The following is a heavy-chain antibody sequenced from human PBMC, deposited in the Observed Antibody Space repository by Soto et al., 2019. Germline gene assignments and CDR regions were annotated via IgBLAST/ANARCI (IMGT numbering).Heavy chain of an antibody. D-gene: IGHD3-22*01. CDR1: GGSYRGYA. V-gene: IGHV1-69*06. Sequence: SVQLSCKAAGGSYRGYAISWGRQAPGQGLEWMGGIIPIFGTANYAQKFQGRVTITADKSTSTAYMELSSLRSEDTAVYYCARERSQYDITMIKEGYDAFDIWGQGTMGTV. J-gene: IGHJ3*02. CDR2: IIPIFGTA. CDR3: ARERSQYDITMIKEGYDAFDI.